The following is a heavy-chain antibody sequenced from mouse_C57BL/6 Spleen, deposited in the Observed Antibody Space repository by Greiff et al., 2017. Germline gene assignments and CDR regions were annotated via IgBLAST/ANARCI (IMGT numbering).Heavy chain of an antibody. Sequence: EVQVVESGGDLVKPGGSLKLSCAASGFTFSSYGMSWVRLTPDKRLEWVATISSGCSYTYSPDSVKGRFTISRDNAKNTLYLQMSSLKSEDTAMYYCARIGTDYYFDYWGQGTTLTVSS. CDR2: ISSGCSYT. D-gene: IGHD4-1*01. CDR3: ARIGTDYYFDY. J-gene: IGHJ2*01. CDR1: GFTFSSYG. V-gene: IGHV5-6*01.